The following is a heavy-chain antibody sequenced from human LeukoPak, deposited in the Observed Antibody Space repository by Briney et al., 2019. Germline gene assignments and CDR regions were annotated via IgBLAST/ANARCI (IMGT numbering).Heavy chain of an antibody. Sequence: GGSLRLSCAASGFTFSNAWMSWVRQAPGKGLEWVSGISWNSGKIDYADSVKGRFTISRDNAKNSLYLQMNSPRVEDMALYYCAKDRGYSSSFFEIWGQGTLVTVSS. CDR1: GFTFSNAW. CDR2: ISWNSGKI. D-gene: IGHD6-13*01. CDR3: AKDRGYSSSFFEI. V-gene: IGHV3-9*03. J-gene: IGHJ4*02.